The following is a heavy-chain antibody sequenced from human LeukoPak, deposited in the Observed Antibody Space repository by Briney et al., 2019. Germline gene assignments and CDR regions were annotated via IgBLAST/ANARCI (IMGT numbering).Heavy chain of an antibody. Sequence: GGSLRLSCAASGFTFSSYSMNWVRQAPGKGLEWVSSISSSSSYIYYADSVKGRFTISRDNAKNSLYLQMNSLRAEDTAVYYCARDSVRVGYGSGSLPFYWGQGTLVTVSP. D-gene: IGHD3-10*01. CDR2: ISSSSSYI. CDR3: ARDSVRVGYGSGSLPFY. J-gene: IGHJ4*02. V-gene: IGHV3-21*01. CDR1: GFTFSSYS.